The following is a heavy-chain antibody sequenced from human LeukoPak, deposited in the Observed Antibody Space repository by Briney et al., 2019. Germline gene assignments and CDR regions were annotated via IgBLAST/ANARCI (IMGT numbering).Heavy chain of an antibody. D-gene: IGHD6-19*01. Sequence: SETLSLTCTVSGGSISSGSYYWSWIRQPAGKGLEWIGRIYTSGSTNYNPSLKSRVTISVDTSKNQFSLKLSSVTAADTAVYYCARGGGSGWSVDYWGQGTLVTVSS. CDR2: IYTSGST. CDR1: GGSISSGSYY. J-gene: IGHJ4*02. CDR3: ARGGGSGWSVDY. V-gene: IGHV4-61*02.